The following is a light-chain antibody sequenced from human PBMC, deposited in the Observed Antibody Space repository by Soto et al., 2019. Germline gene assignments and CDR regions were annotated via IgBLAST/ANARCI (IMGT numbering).Light chain of an antibody. V-gene: IGKV1-5*03. J-gene: IGKJ1*01. Sequence: DIQMTQSPSTLSASVGDRVTITCRASQSISSWLAWYQQKPGKPPKLLIYKASSLESGVPSRFSGSGSGTEFTLTISSLQPDDFATYYCQQYNSYPWTFGQGTKV. CDR1: QSISSW. CDR2: KAS. CDR3: QQYNSYPWT.